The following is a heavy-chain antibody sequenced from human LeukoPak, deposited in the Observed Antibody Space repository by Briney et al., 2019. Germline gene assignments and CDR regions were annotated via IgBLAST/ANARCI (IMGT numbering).Heavy chain of an antibody. CDR1: QLTFNRYV. Sequence: GGSLRLSCTSSQLTFNRYVMAWVRQAPGKGLQWVSTISASGGTTYYSDSVQGRFTVSRDNSKNTLYLQMNSLRAEDTAVYYCATLYGDYNWYFDLWGCGTLVTVSS. CDR3: ATLYGDYNWYFDL. CDR2: ISASGGTT. J-gene: IGHJ2*01. D-gene: IGHD4-17*01. V-gene: IGHV3-23*01.